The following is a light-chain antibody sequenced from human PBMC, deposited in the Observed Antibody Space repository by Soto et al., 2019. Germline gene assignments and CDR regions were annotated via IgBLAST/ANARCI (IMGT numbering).Light chain of an antibody. CDR3: QQYGSSRRT. V-gene: IGKV3-20*01. CDR2: GAS. CDR1: QSVSSTY. Sequence: EIVLTQSPGTLSLSPGERATLSCRASQSVSSTYLAWYQQKPGQAPRLLIYGASSRATGIPDRFSGSGSGTDFTLTISRLEPADFAVYYCQQYGSSRRTFGQGPKVDIK. J-gene: IGKJ1*01.